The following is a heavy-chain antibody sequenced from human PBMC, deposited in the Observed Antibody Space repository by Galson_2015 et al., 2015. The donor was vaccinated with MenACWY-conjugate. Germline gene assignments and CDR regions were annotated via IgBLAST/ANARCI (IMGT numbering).Heavy chain of an antibody. J-gene: IGHJ3*02. D-gene: IGHD2-2*01. CDR1: GYTFTGYY. CDR3: ARGRELGYCSSTSCPDAFEI. CDR2: INPNSGGT. Sequence: SMKVSCKASGYTFTGYYMHWVRQAPGQGLEWMGWINPNSGGTNYAQKFQGWVTMTRDTSISTAYMELSRLRSDDTTVYYCARGRELGYCSSTSCPDAFEIWGQGTMVTVSS. V-gene: IGHV1-2*04.